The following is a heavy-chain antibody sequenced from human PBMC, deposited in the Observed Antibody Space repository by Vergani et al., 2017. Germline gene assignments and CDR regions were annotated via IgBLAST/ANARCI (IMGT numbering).Heavy chain of an antibody. CDR1: GGSITSSSYY. CDR3: ARVIDLRYCSSTSCYTRYYYYFMDV. J-gene: IGHJ6*03. V-gene: IGHV4-39*07. CDR2: IYHSGGA. Sequence: QLHLQESGPGLVKPSETLSLTCTVSGGSITSSSYYWGWSRQPPGKGLEWIGNIYHSGGAYYNPSLKGRVTMSVDTSKNQFSLKLSSVTAADTAVYYCARVIDLRYCSSTSCYTRYYYYFMDVWGKGTTVTVSS. D-gene: IGHD2-2*02.